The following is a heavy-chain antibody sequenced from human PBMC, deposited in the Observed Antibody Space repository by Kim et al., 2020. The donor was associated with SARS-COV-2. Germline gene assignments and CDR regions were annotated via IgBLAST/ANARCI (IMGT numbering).Heavy chain of an antibody. CDR2: INHSGST. V-gene: IGHV4-34*01. CDR1: GGSFSGYY. D-gene: IGHD6-6*01. J-gene: IGHJ4*02. CDR3: ARSAYSSSFGPISDY. Sequence: SETLSLTCAVYGGSFSGYYWSWIRQPPGKGLEWIGEINHSGSTNYNPSLKSRVTISVDTSKNQFSLKLSSVTAADTAVYYCARSAYSSSFGPISDYWGQGTLVTVSS.